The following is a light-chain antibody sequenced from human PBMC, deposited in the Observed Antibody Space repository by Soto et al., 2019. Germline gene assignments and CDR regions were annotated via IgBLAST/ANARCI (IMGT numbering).Light chain of an antibody. V-gene: IGKV3-20*01. CDR2: GAS. J-gene: IGKJ1*01. Sequence: EIVLTQSPGTLSLSPGERATLSCRASQSFNSIYLAWYQQKPGQARRLLIYGASSRATGIPDRFSGSGSGTDFTLTISRLEPEDFAVYYCHQYDSWTFGQGTKVDIK. CDR1: QSFNSIY. CDR3: HQYDSWT.